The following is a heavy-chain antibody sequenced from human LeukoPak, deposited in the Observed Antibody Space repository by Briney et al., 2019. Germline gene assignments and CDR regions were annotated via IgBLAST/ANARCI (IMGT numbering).Heavy chain of an antibody. CDR3: ARDVGKYNWNDLNWFDP. Sequence: GGSLRLSCAASGFTFSSYGMHWVRQAPGKGLEWVAFIRYDGSNKYYADSVKGRFTISRDNAKNSLYLQMNSLRAEDTAVYYCARDVGKYNWNDLNWFDPWGQGTLVTVSS. CDR2: IRYDGSNK. J-gene: IGHJ5*02. D-gene: IGHD1-20*01. CDR1: GFTFSSYG. V-gene: IGHV3-30*02.